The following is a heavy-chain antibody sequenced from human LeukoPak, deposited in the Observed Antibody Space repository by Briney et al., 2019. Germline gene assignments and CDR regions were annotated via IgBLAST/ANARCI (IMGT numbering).Heavy chain of an antibody. CDR3: AREGSIAASFDY. J-gene: IGHJ4*02. CDR2: IWYDGSNK. D-gene: IGHD6-6*01. CDR1: GFTFSSYG. V-gene: IGHV3-33*01. Sequence: GGSLRLSCAASGFTFSSYGMHWVRQAPGKGLEWVAVIWYDGSNKYYADSVKGRFTISRDNSKNTLYLQMNSLRAEDTAVYYCAREGSIAASFDYWGPGTLVTVSS.